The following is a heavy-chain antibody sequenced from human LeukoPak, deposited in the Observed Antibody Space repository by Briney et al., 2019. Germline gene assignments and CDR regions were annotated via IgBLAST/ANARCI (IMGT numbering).Heavy chain of an antibody. D-gene: IGHD6-13*01. V-gene: IGHV4-39*01. CDR1: GGSISSSTYC. Sequence: PSETLSLTCTVSGGSISSSTYCWDWIRQPPGKGLEWTGSIYYSGSTYYNPSLKSRVTISVDTSKNQFSLKLSSVTAADTAVYYCARRVPVAGLYYFDYWGQGTLVTVSS. CDR2: IYYSGST. J-gene: IGHJ4*02. CDR3: ARRVPVAGLYYFDY.